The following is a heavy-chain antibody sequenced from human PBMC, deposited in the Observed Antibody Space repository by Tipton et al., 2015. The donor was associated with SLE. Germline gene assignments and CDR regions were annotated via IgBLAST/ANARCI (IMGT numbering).Heavy chain of an antibody. Sequence: TLSLTCTVSGGSISSYYWSWIRQPPGKGLEWIGYIYYSGSTNYNPSLKSRVTISVDTSKNQFSLKLSSVTAADTAVYYCASTVPYGGFDPCGQGTLVTVSS. V-gene: IGHV4-59*01. D-gene: IGHD4-23*01. J-gene: IGHJ5*02. CDR1: GGSISSYY. CDR2: IYYSGST. CDR3: ASTVPYGGFDP.